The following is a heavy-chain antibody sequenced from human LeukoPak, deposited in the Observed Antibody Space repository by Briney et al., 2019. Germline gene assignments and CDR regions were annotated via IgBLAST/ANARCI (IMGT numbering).Heavy chain of an antibody. V-gene: IGHV4-4*07. CDR1: GGSISNYY. CDR2: KYARGSS. CDR3: ARGRYCSADICTGGDSFDI. Sequence: PSETLSLTCTVSGGSISNYYWSWIRQPAGKGLEWIGRKYARGSSNYNPPIQSRVTMSVDTSKNQFSLKLRSVTAADTAVYYCARGRYCSADICTGGDSFDIWGQGTMVSVSP. J-gene: IGHJ3*02. D-gene: IGHD2-15*01.